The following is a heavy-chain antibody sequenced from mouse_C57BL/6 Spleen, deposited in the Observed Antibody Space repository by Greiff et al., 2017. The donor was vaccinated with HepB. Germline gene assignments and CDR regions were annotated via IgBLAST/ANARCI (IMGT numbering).Heavy chain of an antibody. Sequence: VQLQQSGAELVRPGASVKLSCTASGFNIKDYYMHWVKQRPEQGLEWIGRIDPEDGDTEYAPEFQGKATMTADTSSNTAYLQRSSLTSEDTAVYYWTTSPPYYYGSSYQGWFAYWGQGTLVTVSA. J-gene: IGHJ3*01. CDR3: TTSPPYYYGSSYQGWFAY. V-gene: IGHV14-1*01. CDR2: IDPEDGDT. CDR1: GFNIKDYY. D-gene: IGHD1-1*01.